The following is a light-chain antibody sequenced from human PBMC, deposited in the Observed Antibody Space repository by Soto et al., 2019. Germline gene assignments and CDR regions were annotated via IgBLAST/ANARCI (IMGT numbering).Light chain of an antibody. J-gene: IGLJ3*02. Sequence: QSVLTQPASVSGSPGQSITISCTGTSSDVGGYNYVSWYQQHPGKAPKLMIYEVSNRPSGVSSRFSGSKSGNTASLTISGLQAEDEADYYCSSYTSISTLVFGGGTQLTVL. CDR2: EVS. CDR3: SSYTSISTLV. V-gene: IGLV2-14*01. CDR1: SSDVGGYNY.